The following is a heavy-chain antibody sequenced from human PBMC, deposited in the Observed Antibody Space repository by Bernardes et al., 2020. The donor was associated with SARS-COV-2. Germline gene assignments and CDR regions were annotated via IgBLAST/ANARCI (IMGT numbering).Heavy chain of an antibody. J-gene: IGHJ4*02. D-gene: IGHD3-10*01. V-gene: IGHV4-59*01. CDR1: GGSISSYY. CDR3: ARDSARPTLYGNFDY. Sequence: SETLSLTCTVSGGSISSYYWSWIRQPPGKGLEWIGYIYYSGSTNYNPSLKSRVTISVDTSKNQFSLKLSSVTAADTAVYYCARDSARPTLYGNFDYWGLGILVSVSS. CDR2: IYYSGST.